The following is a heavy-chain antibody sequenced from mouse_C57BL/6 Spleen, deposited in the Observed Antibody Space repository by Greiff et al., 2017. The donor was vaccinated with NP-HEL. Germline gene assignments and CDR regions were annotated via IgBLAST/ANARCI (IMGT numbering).Heavy chain of an antibody. V-gene: IGHV1-74*01. J-gene: IGHJ4*01. D-gene: IGHD2-10*01. CDR3: AIPAYSSNYYAMDY. Sequence: VQLQQPGAELVKPGASVKVSCKASGYTFTSYWMHWVKQRPGQGLEWIGRIHPSDSDTNYNQKFKGKATLTVDKSSSTAYMQLSSLTSEDSAVYYCAIPAYSSNYYAMDYWGQGTSVTVSS. CDR1: GYTFTSYW. CDR2: IHPSDSDT.